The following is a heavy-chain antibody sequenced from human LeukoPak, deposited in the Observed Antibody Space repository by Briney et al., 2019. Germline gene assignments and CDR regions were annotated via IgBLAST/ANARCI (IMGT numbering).Heavy chain of an antibody. D-gene: IGHD6-13*01. CDR3: ATQLHSSWFPNWFDP. J-gene: IGHJ5*02. CDR2: FDPEDGET. Sequence: SVKVSCKVSGYTLTELSMHWVRQAPGKGLEWMGGFDPEDGETIYAQKFQGRVTMTEDTSTDTAYMELSSLRSEDTAVYYCATQLHSSWFPNWFDPWGQGTLVTVSS. V-gene: IGHV1-24*01. CDR1: GYTLTELS.